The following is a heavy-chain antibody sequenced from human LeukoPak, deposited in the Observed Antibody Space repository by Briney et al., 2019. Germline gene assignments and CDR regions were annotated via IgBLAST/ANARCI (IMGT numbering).Heavy chain of an antibody. CDR3: AKEGTAIAAAGTEY. V-gene: IGHV3-23*01. Sequence: GGSLRLSCAASGFTFTNYAMTWVRQAPGRGLEWVSYISDSGGTTYFADSVKGRFTISRDNSKNTLYLQMNSLRADDTAVYYCAKEGTAIAAAGTEYWGQGTLVTVSS. CDR2: ISDSGGTT. J-gene: IGHJ4*02. D-gene: IGHD6-13*01. CDR1: GFTFTNYA.